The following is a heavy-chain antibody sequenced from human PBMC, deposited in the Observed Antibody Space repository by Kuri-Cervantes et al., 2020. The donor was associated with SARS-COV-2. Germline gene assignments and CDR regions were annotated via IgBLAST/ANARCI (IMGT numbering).Heavy chain of an antibody. J-gene: IGHJ6*02. V-gene: IGHV3-21*01. Sequence: GGSLRLSCAASGFTFRSYSFNWVRQAPGKGLEWVSSISGRSTYIYYADSVKARFTISRDDANNSLYPQINSLRAEDTGVYYCARDLAAAGMDIWGQGTTVTVSS. CDR3: ARDLAAAGMDI. CDR2: ISGRSTYI. CDR1: GFTFRSYS. D-gene: IGHD6-13*01.